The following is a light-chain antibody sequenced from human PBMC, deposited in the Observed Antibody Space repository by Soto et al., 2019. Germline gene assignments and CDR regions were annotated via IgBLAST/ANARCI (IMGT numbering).Light chain of an antibody. Sequence: QSALTQPASVSGSPGQSISISCIGSSTDVGGYDYVSWYQHHPGAVPKLLIYEVKNRPSGVSYRFSGSKSGSTASLTISGLQAEDEADYYCSSYTRSNSLVFGGGTKVTVL. CDR2: EVK. J-gene: IGLJ3*02. CDR1: STDVGGYDY. CDR3: SSYTRSNSLV. V-gene: IGLV2-14*01.